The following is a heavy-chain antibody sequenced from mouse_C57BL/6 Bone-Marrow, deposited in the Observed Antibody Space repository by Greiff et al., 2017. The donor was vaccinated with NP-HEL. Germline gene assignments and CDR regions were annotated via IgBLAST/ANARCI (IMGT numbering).Heavy chain of an antibody. J-gene: IGHJ4*01. CDR1: GFNITDYY. CDR2: IDPEDGDT. V-gene: IGHV14-1*01. Sequence: VQLQQSGAELVRPGASVKLSCTASGFNITDYYMHWVKQRPEQGLEWIGRIDPEDGDTEYAPKFQGKATMTADTSSNTAYLQLSSLTSEDTSVYYCTTNSHAMDYWGQGTSVTVSS. CDR3: TTNSHAMDY.